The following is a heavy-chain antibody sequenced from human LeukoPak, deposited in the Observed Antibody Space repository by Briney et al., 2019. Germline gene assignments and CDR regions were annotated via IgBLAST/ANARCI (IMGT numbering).Heavy chain of an antibody. V-gene: IGHV3-30-3*01. CDR3: AKGPAPRLGEFSYHALVDY. Sequence: GGSLRLSCAASGFTFSSYAMHWARQAPGKGLEWVAVISYDGSSKYYADSVKGRFIISRDNSKNTLYLQMNSLRAEDTAVYYCAKGPAPRLGEFSYHALVDYWGQGTLVTVSS. D-gene: IGHD3-16*02. J-gene: IGHJ4*02. CDR1: GFTFSSYA. CDR2: ISYDGSSK.